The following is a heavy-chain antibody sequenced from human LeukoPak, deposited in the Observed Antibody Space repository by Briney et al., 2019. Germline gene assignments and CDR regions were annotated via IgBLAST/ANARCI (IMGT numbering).Heavy chain of an antibody. Sequence: TSETLSLTCAVYGGSFRGYYWSWIRKPPGKGLEWMGETNHSGSTNYNPSLKSRVTISVATTKNQFPLKRSSATGAHTARFYCARLLYYYGARSYYNTEPSRGYYYMDVWGKGTTVTISS. CDR3: ARLLYYYGARSYYNTEPSRGYYYMDV. J-gene: IGHJ6*03. D-gene: IGHD3-10*01. CDR1: GGSFRGYY. CDR2: TNHSGST. V-gene: IGHV4-34*01.